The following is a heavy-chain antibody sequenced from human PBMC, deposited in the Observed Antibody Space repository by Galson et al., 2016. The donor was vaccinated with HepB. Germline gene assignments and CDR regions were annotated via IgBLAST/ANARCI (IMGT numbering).Heavy chain of an antibody. CDR3: VRAEDYYYGSSGYYPHHFDS. CDR1: GFKFTHYS. D-gene: IGHD3-22*01. V-gene: IGHV3-48*02. CDR2: MSSDGSTT. Sequence: SLRLSCATSGFKFTHYSINWVRQAPGKGLEWVSYMSSDGSTTYHADSVEGRFTISRDTARNSVSLQMNSLRDEDTAIYYCVRAEDYYYGSSGYYPHHFDSWGQGTLVTVSS. J-gene: IGHJ4*02.